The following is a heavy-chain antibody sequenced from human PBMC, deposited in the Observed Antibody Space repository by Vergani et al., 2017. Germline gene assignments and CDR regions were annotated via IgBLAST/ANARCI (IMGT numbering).Heavy chain of an antibody. D-gene: IGHD6-13*01. CDR1: GGSISSYY. CDR3: AGDASSSWSQRYNNWFDP. Sequence: QVQLQESGPRLVKPSETLSLTCTVSGGSISSYYWSWIRQPAGKGLEWIGRIYTSGSTNYNPSLKSRVTMSVDTSKNQFSLKLSSVTAADTAVYYWAGDASSSWSQRYNNWFDPWGQGTLVTVSS. J-gene: IGHJ5*02. V-gene: IGHV4-4*07. CDR2: IYTSGST.